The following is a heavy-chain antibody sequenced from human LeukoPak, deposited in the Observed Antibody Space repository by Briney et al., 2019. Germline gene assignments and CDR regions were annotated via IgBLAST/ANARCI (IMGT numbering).Heavy chain of an antibody. Sequence: ASVKVSCKASGYTFIGYYLHWVRQAPGQGLEWMGWINPHNGDTNYAQKFQGRVTMTRDTSITTAYMELSRLKSDDAAVYYCATVRDIVVGGGLYYFDYWGQGTLVTVSS. J-gene: IGHJ4*02. CDR3: ATVRDIVVGGGLYYFDY. D-gene: IGHD2-15*01. CDR1: GYTFIGYY. CDR2: INPHNGDT. V-gene: IGHV1-2*02.